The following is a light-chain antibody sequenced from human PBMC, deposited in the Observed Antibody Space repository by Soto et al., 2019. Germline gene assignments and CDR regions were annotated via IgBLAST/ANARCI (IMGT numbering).Light chain of an antibody. V-gene: IGKV1-5*03. J-gene: IGKJ3*01. CDR2: KAS. CDR3: QQYNSYPFT. Sequence: DIQMTQSPSTLSASVGDRVTITCRASQSISSWLAWYQQEPGKAPKLLIYKASSLESGVPSRFSGSGSGTEFTLTISSLQPDDFATYYCQQYNSYPFTFGPGSKVAVK. CDR1: QSISSW.